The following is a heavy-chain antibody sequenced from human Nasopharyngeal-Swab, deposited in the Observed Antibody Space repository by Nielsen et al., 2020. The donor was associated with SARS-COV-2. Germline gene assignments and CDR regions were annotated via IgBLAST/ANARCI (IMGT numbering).Heavy chain of an antibody. D-gene: IGHD3-10*01. V-gene: IGHV4-34*01. Sequence: SETLSLTCAVYGGSFSGYYWSWIRQPPGKGLEWIGEINHSGSTNYNPSLKSRVTISVDTSKNQFSLKLSSVTAADTAVYYCARVGVRSDYGSYGRPGTIDYWGQGTLVTVSS. CDR2: INHSGST. J-gene: IGHJ4*02. CDR1: GGSFSGYY. CDR3: ARVGVRSDYGSYGRPGTIDY.